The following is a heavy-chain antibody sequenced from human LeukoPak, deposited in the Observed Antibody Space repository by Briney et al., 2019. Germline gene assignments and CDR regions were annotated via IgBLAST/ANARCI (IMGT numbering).Heavy chain of an antibody. CDR2: IYDNGRT. CDR3: ARSGYYAFDI. J-gene: IGHJ3*02. D-gene: IGHD3-3*01. CDR1: DGSISSCGFS. V-gene: IGHV4-31*03. Sequence: PSETLSLTCTVSDGSISSCGFSWSWVRQHPGKGLEWIGYIYDNGRTKHNSSLKSRLTISVDPSNNQFSLKLTSVTAADTAVYYCARSGYYAFDIWGQGTMVTVSS.